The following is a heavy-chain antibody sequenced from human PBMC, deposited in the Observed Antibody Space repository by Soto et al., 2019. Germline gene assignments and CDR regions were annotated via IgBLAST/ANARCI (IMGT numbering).Heavy chain of an antibody. CDR1: GFSFNKYG. V-gene: IGHV3-30*18. CDR3: AKDRVIQLLPIWPDP. CDR2: VSSDGSNQ. J-gene: IGHJ5*02. D-gene: IGHD2-2*01. Sequence: GGSLRLSCAASGFSFNKYGMHWVRQAPGKGLEWVAYVSSDGSNQYYADSVKGRFTISRDNSKSTLYLQLDSLRVDDTAFYYCAKDRVIQLLPIWPDPWGQGTLVTSPQ.